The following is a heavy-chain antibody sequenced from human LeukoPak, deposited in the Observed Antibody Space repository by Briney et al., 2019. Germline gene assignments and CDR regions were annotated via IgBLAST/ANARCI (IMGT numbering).Heavy chain of an antibody. V-gene: IGHV4-30-4*08. CDR2: IYYSGST. Sequence: SETLSLTCTVSGGSISSSDSYWGWIRQPPGKGLEWIGYIYYSGSTYYNPSLKSRVTISVDTSKNQFSLKLSSVTAADTAVYYCARAPLRFLEWLSTPRIGLSFDYWGQGTLVTVSS. D-gene: IGHD3-3*01. CDR1: GGSISSSDSY. J-gene: IGHJ4*02. CDR3: ARAPLRFLEWLSTPRIGLSFDY.